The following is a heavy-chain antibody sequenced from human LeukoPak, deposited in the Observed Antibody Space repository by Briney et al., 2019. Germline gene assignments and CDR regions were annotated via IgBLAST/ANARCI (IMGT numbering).Heavy chain of an antibody. CDR2: ISSSGSTI. J-gene: IGHJ4*02. CDR3: ARDRPTVTTDFDY. CDR1: GFTFSSYW. V-gene: IGHV3-48*04. D-gene: IGHD4-17*01. Sequence: GGSLRLSCAASGFTFSSYWMSWVRQAPGKGLEWVSYISSSGSTIYYADSVKGRFTISRDNAKNSLYLQMNSLRAEDTAVYYCARDRPTVTTDFDYWGQGTLVTVSS.